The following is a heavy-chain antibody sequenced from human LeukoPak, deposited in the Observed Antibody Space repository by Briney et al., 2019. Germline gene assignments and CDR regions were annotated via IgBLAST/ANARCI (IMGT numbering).Heavy chain of an antibody. CDR2: IYSGGST. D-gene: IGHD3-22*01. Sequence: GGSLRLSCAASAFTFSNYNMNWVRQAPGKGLEWVSLIYSGGSTYYADSVKGRFTISRDNSKNTLYLQMNSLRAEDTAVYYCAKSSGYYYRDAFDIWGQGTMVTVSS. CDR3: AKSSGYYYRDAFDI. J-gene: IGHJ3*02. V-gene: IGHV3-66*01. CDR1: AFTFSNYN.